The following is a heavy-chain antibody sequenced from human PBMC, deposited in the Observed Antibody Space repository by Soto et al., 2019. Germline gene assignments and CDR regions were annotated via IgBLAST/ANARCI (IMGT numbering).Heavy chain of an antibody. V-gene: IGHV4-59*01. CDR3: ARVWGGAVNI. CDR2: IYYSGST. Sequence: QVQLQESGPGLVKPSETLSLTCTVSGGSISSYYWSWIRQPPGTGLECIGYIYYSGSTNYYPSLLSRVTISGGTSTNQSALKLSSVSAADTAVYYGARVWGGAVNIWGQGAMVAVST. J-gene: IGHJ3*02. CDR1: GGSISSYY. D-gene: IGHD3-10*01.